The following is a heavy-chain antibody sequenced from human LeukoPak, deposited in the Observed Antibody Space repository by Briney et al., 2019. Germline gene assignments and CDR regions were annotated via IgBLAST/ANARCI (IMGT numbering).Heavy chain of an antibody. D-gene: IGHD1-1*01. Sequence: GGSLRLSCAASGFTFSSYGMHWVRQAPGKGLEWVAVIWYDGSNKYYADSVKGRFTISRDNSKNTLYPQMNSLRAEDTAVYYCARSVRPRDAFDIWGQGTMVTVSS. CDR1: GFTFSSYG. J-gene: IGHJ3*02. CDR2: IWYDGSNK. CDR3: ARSVRPRDAFDI. V-gene: IGHV3-33*01.